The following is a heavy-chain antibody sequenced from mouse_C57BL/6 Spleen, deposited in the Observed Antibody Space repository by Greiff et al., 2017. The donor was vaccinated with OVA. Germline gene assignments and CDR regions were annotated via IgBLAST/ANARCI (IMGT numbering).Heavy chain of an antibody. D-gene: IGHD1-1*01. CDR2: IDPSDSET. CDR1: GYTFTSYW. CDR3: ARWITTVVDWYFDV. V-gene: IGHV1-52*01. J-gene: IGHJ1*03. Sequence: QVHVKQPGAELVRPGSSVKLSCKASGYTFTSYWMHWVKQRPIQGLEWIGNIDPSDSETHYNQKFKDKATLTVDKSSSTAYMQLSSLTSEDSAVYYCARWITTVVDWYFDVWGTGTTVTVSS.